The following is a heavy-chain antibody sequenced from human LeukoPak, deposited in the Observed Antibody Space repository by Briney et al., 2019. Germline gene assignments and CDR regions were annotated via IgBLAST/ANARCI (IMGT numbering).Heavy chain of an antibody. CDR3: TTGGPDIVVVPAAHAFDY. CDR2: IKSKTDGGTT. J-gene: IGHJ4*02. V-gene: IGHV3-15*01. D-gene: IGHD2-2*01. CDR1: GFTFSGSA. Sequence: GGSLRLSCAASGFTFSGSAMHWVRQAPGKGLEWVGRIKSKTDGGTTDYAAPVKGRFTISRDDSKNTLYLQMNSLKTEDTAVYYCTTGGPDIVVVPAAHAFDYWGQGTLVTVSS.